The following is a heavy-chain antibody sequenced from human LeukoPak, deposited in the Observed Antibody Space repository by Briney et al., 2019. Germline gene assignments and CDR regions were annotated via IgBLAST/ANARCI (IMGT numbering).Heavy chain of an antibody. CDR2: ISGSGGST. Sequence: PGGSLRLSCAASGFTFSSYWMHWVRQAPGKGLEWVSAISGSGGSTYYADSVKGRFTISRDNSKNTLYLQMNSLRAEDTAVYYCASHYGSGSYSLRYFDYWGQGTLVTVSS. CDR3: ASHYGSGSYSLRYFDY. D-gene: IGHD3-10*01. CDR1: GFTFSSYW. J-gene: IGHJ4*02. V-gene: IGHV3-23*01.